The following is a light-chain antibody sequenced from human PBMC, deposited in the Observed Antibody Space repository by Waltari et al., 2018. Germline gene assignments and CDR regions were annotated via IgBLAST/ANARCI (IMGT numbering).Light chain of an antibody. Sequence: DIVLTQSPGTLSFSPGDRATLSCRASQSVSSAYFAWYQQKPGQGPVLLLYRTSTRATGIPDRFSCSGSGTDFTLTISRLEPEDSALYYCQHYGRTPPTFGQGTTLDIK. CDR2: RTS. V-gene: IGKV3-20*01. J-gene: IGKJ2*01. CDR1: QSVSSAY. CDR3: QHYGRTPPT.